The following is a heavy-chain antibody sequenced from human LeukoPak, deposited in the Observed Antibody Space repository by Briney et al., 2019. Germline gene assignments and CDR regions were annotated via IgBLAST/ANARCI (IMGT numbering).Heavy chain of an antibody. Sequence: RPGGSLRLSCAASGFTFSSYEMNWVRQAPGKGLEWVSYISSSGYTIYYADSVKGRFTISRDNAKNSLYLQMNSLRAEDTAVYYCARDLLLGATRRVFDYWGQGTLATVSS. CDR2: ISSSGYTI. V-gene: IGHV3-48*03. D-gene: IGHD1-26*01. CDR1: GFTFSSYE. J-gene: IGHJ4*02. CDR3: ARDLLLGATRRVFDY.